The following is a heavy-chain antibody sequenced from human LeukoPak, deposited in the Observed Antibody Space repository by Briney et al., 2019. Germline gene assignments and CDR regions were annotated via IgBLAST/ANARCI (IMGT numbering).Heavy chain of an antibody. Sequence: GGSLRLSCAASGSTFSIYAMSWVRQAPGKGLEWVSSITSISSASFYADSVKGRFTISRDNSRDTLYLQTNSLRAGDTAIYYCVKDRPNYYGSNGHYYRQNGDYWGQGTLVAVSS. D-gene: IGHD3-22*01. V-gene: IGHV3-23*01. CDR3: VKDRPNYYGSNGHYYRQNGDY. J-gene: IGHJ4*02. CDR2: ITSISSAS. CDR1: GSTFSIYA.